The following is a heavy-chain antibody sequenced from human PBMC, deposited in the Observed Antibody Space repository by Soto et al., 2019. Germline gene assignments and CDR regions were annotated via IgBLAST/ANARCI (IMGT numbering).Heavy chain of an antibody. J-gene: IGHJ5*02. CDR3: ARAWTAEAGWANWFDR. V-gene: IGHV4-31*03. CDR1: GGSISGEGYY. Sequence: QVQLEESGPGLVKPSQTLSLTCTVSGGSISGEGYYWSWVRQYSGRGPEWIGYIHYSETTYYNPSLKSRVTISVDTSKTKFFLELSSVTAADTAVYYCARAWTAEAGWANWFDRWGQGTLVTVSS. CDR2: IHYSETT. D-gene: IGHD6-13*01.